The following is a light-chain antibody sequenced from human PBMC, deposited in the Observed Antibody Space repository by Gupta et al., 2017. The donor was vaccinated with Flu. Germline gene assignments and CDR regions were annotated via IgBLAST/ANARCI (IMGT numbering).Light chain of an antibody. CDR2: DVS. CDR1: SRDVGGSKH. V-gene: IGLV2-14*01. J-gene: IGLJ1*01. CDR3: SSYTSTNTFYV. Sequence: QSALTQPASVSGSPVQSITISCTGTSRDVGGSKHVSWYQQPPAHTPNLMIYDVSNRPSGVPSRFSGSKSGNTASLTISGLEAEDEGDYYCSSYTSTNTFYVFGTGTKVTVL.